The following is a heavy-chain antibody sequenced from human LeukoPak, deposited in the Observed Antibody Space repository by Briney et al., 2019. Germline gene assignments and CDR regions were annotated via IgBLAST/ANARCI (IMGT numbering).Heavy chain of an antibody. CDR3: AREVYDILTGRGDNWFDP. J-gene: IGHJ5*02. Sequence: ASVKVSCKASGYTFTSYAMHWVRQAPGQRLEWMGWINAGNANTKYSQKFQGRVTITRDTSASTAYMELSSLRSEDTAVYYCAREVYDILTGRGDNWFDPWGQGTLVTVSS. CDR1: GYTFTSYA. V-gene: IGHV1-3*01. D-gene: IGHD3-9*01. CDR2: INAGNANT.